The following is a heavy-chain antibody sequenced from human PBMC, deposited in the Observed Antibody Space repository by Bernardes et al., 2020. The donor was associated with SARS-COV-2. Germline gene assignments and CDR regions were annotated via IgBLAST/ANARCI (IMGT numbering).Heavy chain of an antibody. CDR2: INGGGSDT. V-gene: IGHV3-74*01. CDR1: GFTFSSYW. CDR3: ARSSNYGPDY. D-gene: IGHD3-10*01. Sequence: GGSLRLSCAASGFTFSSYWMHWVRQAPGKGLVWVSRINGGGSDTSYTDSVKGRFTISRDNAKNMLYLQMNSLRAEDTAVYYCARSSNYGPDYWGQGTLVTVSS. J-gene: IGHJ4*02.